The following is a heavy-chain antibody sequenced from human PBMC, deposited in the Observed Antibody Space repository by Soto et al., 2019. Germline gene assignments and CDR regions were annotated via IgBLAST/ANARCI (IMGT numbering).Heavy chain of an antibody. CDR1: GGSISGNNQY. Sequence: QLQLQESGPGLVKPSETLSLTCSVSGGSISGNNQYWGWIRQPPGQELEWIASIYYKGSTYERPSLKSRVTMPIDTSQNPFSLTLRSVTAADTGVYFCARHHPRIANTLDGFDSWGQGTRVTVSS. J-gene: IGHJ3*02. CDR2: IYYKGST. CDR3: ARHHPRIANTLDGFDS. V-gene: IGHV4-39*01.